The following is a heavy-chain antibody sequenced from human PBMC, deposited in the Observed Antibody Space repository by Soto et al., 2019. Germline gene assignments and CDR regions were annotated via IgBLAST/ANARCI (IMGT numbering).Heavy chain of an antibody. CDR2: ISFDGNII. CDR3: ARTFDTITYYFDY. J-gene: IGHJ4*02. D-gene: IGHD3-9*01. V-gene: IGHV3-30-3*01. CDR1: EFMFSSYA. Sequence: AGGSLRLSCAASEFMFSSYAMHWIRQAPGEGLEWVAVISFDGNIIQYADSVKGRFIISRDNSKNTLYLQMNSLRGEDTAVYYCARTFDTITYYFDYWGQGTLVTVSS.